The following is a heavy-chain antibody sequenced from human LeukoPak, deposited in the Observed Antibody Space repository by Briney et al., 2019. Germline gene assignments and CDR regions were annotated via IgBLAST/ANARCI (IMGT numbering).Heavy chain of an antibody. Sequence: AETLSLTCTVSGVSISSSSYSWGWIRQPPGKGLEWIGSIYYSGSTYFNPSLKSRVTISVDTSKNQFSLKLSSVTAADTAVYYCARDRRSIAAAGFDYWGQGTLVTVSS. CDR3: ARDRRSIAAAGFDY. V-gene: IGHV4-39*07. CDR2: IYYSGST. CDR1: GVSISSSSYS. D-gene: IGHD6-13*01. J-gene: IGHJ4*02.